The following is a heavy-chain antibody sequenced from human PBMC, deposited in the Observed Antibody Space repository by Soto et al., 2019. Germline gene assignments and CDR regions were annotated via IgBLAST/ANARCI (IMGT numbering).Heavy chain of an antibody. CDR3: ASSGSYWGIDY. CDR2: INAGNGNT. CDR1: GYTFTSYA. Sequence: QVQLVQSGAEEKKPGASVKVSCQASGYTFTSYAMHWVRQAPGQRLEWMGWINAGNGNTKYSQKFQGRVTITRDTSASTAYMELGSLRSEDTAVYYCASSGSYWGIDYWGQGTLVTVSS. J-gene: IGHJ4*02. V-gene: IGHV1-3*05. D-gene: IGHD1-26*01.